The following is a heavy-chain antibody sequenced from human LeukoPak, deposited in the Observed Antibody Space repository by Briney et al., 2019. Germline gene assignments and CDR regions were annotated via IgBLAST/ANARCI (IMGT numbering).Heavy chain of an antibody. J-gene: IGHJ4*02. Sequence: GGSLRLPCAASGFTFNTYWMHWVRQAPGKGLVWVSRIKSDGSNIKYADSVKGRLTISRDNAKNTLYLQMNSLRAEDTAVYYCAGSPDGDYLDYWGQGTLVTVSS. CDR3: AGSPDGDYLDY. D-gene: IGHD4-17*01. V-gene: IGHV3-74*01. CDR1: GFTFNTYW. CDR2: IKSDGSNI.